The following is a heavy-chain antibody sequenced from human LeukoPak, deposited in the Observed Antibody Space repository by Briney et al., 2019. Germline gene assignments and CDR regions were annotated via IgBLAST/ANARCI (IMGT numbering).Heavy chain of an antibody. V-gene: IGHV3-48*01. CDR3: FGTPKDILTGYYRIGAFDI. Sequence: GGSLRLSCEASGFTFSSYSMNWVRQAPGKGLEWVSYISSSSSTKKYVDSVKGRFTISRDNAKDSLYLQMNSLRAEDTAVYYCFGTPKDILTGYYRIGAFDIWGQGTMVTVSS. D-gene: IGHD3-9*01. J-gene: IGHJ3*02. CDR2: ISSSSSTK. CDR1: GFTFSSYS.